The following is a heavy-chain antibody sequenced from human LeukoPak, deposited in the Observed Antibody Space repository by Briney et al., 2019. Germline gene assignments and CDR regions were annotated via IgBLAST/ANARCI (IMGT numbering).Heavy chain of an antibody. CDR3: TRVGYIDEGIDY. J-gene: IGHJ4*02. V-gene: IGHV3-7*04. D-gene: IGHD5-24*01. CDR2: IKQDGSKK. Sequence: GGSLRLSCVASGFPFSSYWMTWVRQAPGKGLEWVANIKQDGSKKSYVDSVKGRFTISRNNAKNSLYLQMNSLRAEDTAIYYCTRVGYIDEGIDYWGQGTLVTVSS. CDR1: GFPFSSYW.